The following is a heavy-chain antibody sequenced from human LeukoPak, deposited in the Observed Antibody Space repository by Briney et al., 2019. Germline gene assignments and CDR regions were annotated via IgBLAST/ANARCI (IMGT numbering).Heavy chain of an antibody. D-gene: IGHD5-12*01. Sequence: GGSLRLSCAASGFTVSTYGMHWVRQAPGKGLEWVALISFDGTNKNYADSVKGRFTLSRDNSKNTLYLQMNTLRVEDTAVYYCAKANGAYSAYDLFDYWGQGTLVTVSS. J-gene: IGHJ4*02. CDR2: ISFDGTNK. CDR1: GFTVSTYG. V-gene: IGHV3-30*18. CDR3: AKANGAYSAYDLFDY.